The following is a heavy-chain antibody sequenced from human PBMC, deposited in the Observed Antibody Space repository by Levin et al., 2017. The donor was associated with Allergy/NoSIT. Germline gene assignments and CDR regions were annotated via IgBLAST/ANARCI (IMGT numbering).Heavy chain of an antibody. Sequence: ASVKVSCKASGYTFTSYGISWVRQAPGQGLEWMGWISAYNGNTNYAQKLQGRVTMTTDTSTSTAYMELRSLRSDDTAVYYCARAPVLFRVVVPAAIGSYYGMDVWGQGTTVTVSS. CDR1: GYTFTSYG. CDR2: ISAYNGNT. V-gene: IGHV1-18*01. D-gene: IGHD2-2*02. J-gene: IGHJ6*02. CDR3: ARAPVLFRVVVPAAIGSYYGMDV.